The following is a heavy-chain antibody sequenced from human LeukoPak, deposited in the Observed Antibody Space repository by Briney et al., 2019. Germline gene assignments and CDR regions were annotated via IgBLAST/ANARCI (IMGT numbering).Heavy chain of an antibody. D-gene: IGHD3-22*01. CDR3: AKVQVQTYYYDSSGYPSRDAFDI. V-gene: IGHV3-30-3*01. CDR2: ISYDGSNK. Sequence: GGSLRLSCAASGFTFSSYAMHWVRQAPGKGLEWVAVISYDGSNKYYADSVKGRFTISRDNSKNTLYLQMNSLRAEDTAVYYCAKVQVQTYYYDSSGYPSRDAFDIWGQGTMVTVSS. J-gene: IGHJ3*02. CDR1: GFTFSSYA.